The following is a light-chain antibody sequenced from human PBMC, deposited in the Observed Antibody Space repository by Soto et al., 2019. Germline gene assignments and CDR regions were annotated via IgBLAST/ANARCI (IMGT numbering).Light chain of an antibody. Sequence: EIVLTQSPGTLSLSPGERATLSCRASQSVSSSYLAWYQQKPGQAPRHLIYGASSRATGIPDRFSGSGSGTDFTLTISRLEPEDFAVYYCQQYGSSPRITFGGGTKVEIK. CDR1: QSVSSSY. J-gene: IGKJ4*01. CDR2: GAS. V-gene: IGKV3-20*01. CDR3: QQYGSSPRIT.